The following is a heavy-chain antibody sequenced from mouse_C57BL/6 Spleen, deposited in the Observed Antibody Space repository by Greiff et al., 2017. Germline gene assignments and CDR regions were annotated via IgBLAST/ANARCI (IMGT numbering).Heavy chain of an antibody. CDR3: ARMVTTSHAMDY. D-gene: IGHD2-2*01. CDR1: GFTFSDYG. CDR2: ISSGSSTI. V-gene: IGHV5-17*01. Sequence: EVKLVESGGGLVKPGGSLKLSCAASGFTFSDYGMHWVRQAPEKGLEWVAYISSGSSTIYYADTVKGRFTISSDNAKNTLFLQMTSLRSEDTAMYYCARMVTTSHAMDYWGQGTSVTVSS. J-gene: IGHJ4*01.